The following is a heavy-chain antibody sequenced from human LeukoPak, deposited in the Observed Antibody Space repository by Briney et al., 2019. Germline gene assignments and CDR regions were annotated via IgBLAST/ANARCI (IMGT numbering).Heavy chain of an antibody. Sequence: SETLSLTCAVYGGSFSGYYWSWIRQPPGKGLEWIGEINHSGGTKYGPSLKSRVTISVDTSKNQLSLRVTSVTAADTAIYYCARGRKFVEDIVVAPADPPFDYWGQGILVTVSS. CDR3: ARGRKFVEDIVVAPADPPFDY. CDR2: INHSGGT. CDR1: GGSFSGYY. V-gene: IGHV4-34*01. D-gene: IGHD2-2*01. J-gene: IGHJ4*02.